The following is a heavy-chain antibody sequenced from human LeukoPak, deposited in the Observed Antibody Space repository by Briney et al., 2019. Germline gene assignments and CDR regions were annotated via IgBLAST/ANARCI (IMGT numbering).Heavy chain of an antibody. CDR1: GGSFSGYY. D-gene: IGHD6-13*01. CDR3: ARVGAAAGS. Sequence: PSETLSLTCAVYGGSFSGYYWSWIRQPPGKGLEWIGEINHSGSTNYNPSLKSRVTISVDTSKNQFSLKLSSVTAADRAVYYCARVGAAAGSWGQGTLVTVSS. CDR2: INHSGST. J-gene: IGHJ5*02. V-gene: IGHV4-34*01.